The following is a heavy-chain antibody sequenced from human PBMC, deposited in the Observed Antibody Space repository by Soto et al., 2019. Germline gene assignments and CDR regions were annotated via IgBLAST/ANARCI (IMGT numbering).Heavy chain of an antibody. CDR2: IYHSGST. D-gene: IGHD3-9*01. V-gene: IGHV4-4*02. Sequence: SETLSLTCAVSGGSISSSNWWSWVRQPPGKGVEWIGEIYHSGSTNYNPSLKSRVTISVDTSKNQFSLKLSSVTAADTAVYYCARGEYDILTGLPHDAFDIWGQGTMVTVSS. J-gene: IGHJ3*02. CDR1: GGSISSSNW. CDR3: ARGEYDILTGLPHDAFDI.